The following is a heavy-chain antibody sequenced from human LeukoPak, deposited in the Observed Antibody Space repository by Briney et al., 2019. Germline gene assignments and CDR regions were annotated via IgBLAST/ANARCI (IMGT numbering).Heavy chain of an antibody. J-gene: IGHJ4*02. CDR2: INHTGST. CDR3: ARGRTV. Sequence: SETLSLTCGVYGGSFSGYYWSWIRQPPGKGLEWIGEINHTGSTSYNPSLKSRVTISVDTSKNQFSLNLSSVTAADTAVYYCARGRTVWGQGTLVTVSS. CDR1: GGSFSGYY. D-gene: IGHD4-11*01. V-gene: IGHV4-34*01.